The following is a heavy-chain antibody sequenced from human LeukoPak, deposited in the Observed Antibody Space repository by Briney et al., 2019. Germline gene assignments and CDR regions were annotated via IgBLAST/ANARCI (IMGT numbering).Heavy chain of an antibody. CDR3: AKDGGSRDFDY. J-gene: IGHJ4*02. V-gene: IGHV3-23*01. CDR1: GFAFSSYA. Sequence: GGSLRLSCVASGFAFSSYAMSWVRQAPGKGVEGVSAISGSGGSTFYAASVKGRFTISRDNSKNTVSLHMNSLRAEDTAVYYCAKDGGSRDFDYWGQGTLVTVSS. D-gene: IGHD4-23*01. CDR2: ISGSGGST.